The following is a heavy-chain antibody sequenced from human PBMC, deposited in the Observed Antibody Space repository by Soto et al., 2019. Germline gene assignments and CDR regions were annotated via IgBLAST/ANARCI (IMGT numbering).Heavy chain of an antibody. CDR1: GGTFSSYA. CDR3: AWTYCSSTSCYTSPIDY. J-gene: IGHJ4*02. Sequence: QVQLVQSGAEVKKPGSSVKVSCKASGGTFSSYAISWVRQAPGQGLEWMGGIIPIFGTANYAQKFQGRVTITADKSTSTAYMELSSLRFEDTAVYYCAWTYCSSTSCYTSPIDYWGQGTLVTVSS. V-gene: IGHV1-69*06. D-gene: IGHD2-2*02. CDR2: IIPIFGTA.